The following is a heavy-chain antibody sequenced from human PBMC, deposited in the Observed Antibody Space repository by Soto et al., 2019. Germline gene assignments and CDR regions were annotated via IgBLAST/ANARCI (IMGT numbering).Heavy chain of an antibody. CDR3: ARVLSTTVTTHDWFDP. Sequence: SEPLSLTRTVSAGPISSGDYYWSWIRQPPGKGLEWIGYIYYSGSTYYNPSLKSRVTISVATSKNQFSLKLSSVTAADTAVYYCARVLSTTVTTHDWFDPWGQGTLVTVSS. CDR1: AGPISSGDYY. D-gene: IGHD4-17*01. V-gene: IGHV4-30-4*01. CDR2: IYYSGST. J-gene: IGHJ5*02.